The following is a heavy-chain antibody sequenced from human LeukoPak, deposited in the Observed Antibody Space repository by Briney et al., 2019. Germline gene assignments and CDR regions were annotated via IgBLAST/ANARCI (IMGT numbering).Heavy chain of an antibody. CDR3: ARDPLKYSSSSRGWFDP. CDR2: IIPIFGTA. Sequence: GASVKVSCKASGYTFTGYYMHWVRQAPGQGLEWMGGIIPIFGTANYAQKFQGRVTITADESTSTAYMELSSLRSEDTAVYYCARDPLKYSSSSRGWFDPWGQGTLVTVSS. D-gene: IGHD6-6*01. V-gene: IGHV1-69*13. CDR1: GYTFTGYY. J-gene: IGHJ5*02.